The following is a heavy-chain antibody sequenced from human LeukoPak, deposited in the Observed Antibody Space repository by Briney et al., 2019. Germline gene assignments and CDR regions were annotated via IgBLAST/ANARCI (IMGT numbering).Heavy chain of an antibody. J-gene: IGHJ6*03. D-gene: IGHD3-3*01. CDR2: MNPNSGNT. Sequence: ASVKVSCKASGYTFTSYDINWVRQATGQGLEWMGWMNPNSGNTGYAQKFQGRVTITRNTSISTAYMELSSLRSEDTAVYYCAXXXXXXXFWSGSLPYYYYMDVWGKGTTVTVSS. V-gene: IGHV1-8*03. CDR1: GYTFTSYD. CDR3: AXXXXXXXFWSGSLPYYYYMDV.